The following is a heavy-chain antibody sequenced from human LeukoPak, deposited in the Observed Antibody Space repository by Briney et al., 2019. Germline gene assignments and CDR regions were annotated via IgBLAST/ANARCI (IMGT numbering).Heavy chain of an antibody. D-gene: IGHD3-9*01. Sequence: PGRSLRLSCAASGFTFDDYAMHWVRQAPGKGLEWVSAISGSGGSTYYADSVKGRFTISRDNSKNTLYLQMNSLRAEDTAVYYCAKDLYDILTGYYSTSDYWGQGTLVTVSS. CDR1: GFTFDDYA. J-gene: IGHJ4*02. CDR2: ISGSGGST. CDR3: AKDLYDILTGYYSTSDY. V-gene: IGHV3-23*01.